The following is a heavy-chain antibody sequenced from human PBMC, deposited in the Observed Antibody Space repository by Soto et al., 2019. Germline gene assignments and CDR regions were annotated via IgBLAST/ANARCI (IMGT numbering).Heavy chain of an antibody. CDR3: AKLRRGTTGTEGFDP. CDR1: GVTFSSDA. V-gene: IGHV3-23*01. J-gene: IGHJ5*02. D-gene: IGHD1-7*01. Sequence: EAQLLESGGGLAHQGGSLTLSCAASGVTFSSDAMTWVRQAPGKGLEWLSTISNSGGTTHYADSVKGRFTVSRDTSKSTLYLLMNSLRAEDTAVYYCAKLRRGTTGTEGFDPWGQGTLVNVSS. CDR2: ISNSGGTT.